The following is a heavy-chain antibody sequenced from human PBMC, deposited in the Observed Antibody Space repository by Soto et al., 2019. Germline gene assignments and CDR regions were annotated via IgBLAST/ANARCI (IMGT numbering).Heavy chain of an antibody. CDR3: AKDMRGGSSSSRYYYGLTS. D-gene: IGHD6-13*01. CDR1: GFTFDDYA. J-gene: IGHJ6*02. Sequence: EVQLVESGGGLVQPGRSLRLSCAASGFTFDDYAMHWVRQAPGKGLEWVSGISWNSGTIVYADSVKGRFTISRDNAKNSLYLQMNSLRGEDTALYYCAKDMRGGSSSSRYYYGLTSGAKGPRSPSP. CDR2: ISWNSGTI. V-gene: IGHV3-9*01.